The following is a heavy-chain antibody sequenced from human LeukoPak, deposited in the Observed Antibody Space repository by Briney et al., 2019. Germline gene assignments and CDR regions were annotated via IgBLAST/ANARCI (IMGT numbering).Heavy chain of an antibody. V-gene: IGHV1-2*02. D-gene: IGHD3-22*01. CDR1: GYTFTADY. CDR3: AREAYYYDSSGYLSAFDI. J-gene: IGHJ3*02. CDR2: INPNSGGT. Sequence: ASVKVSCKASGYTFTADYMHWARQAPGQGLEWMGWINPNSGGTNYELKFQGRVTMTRDTSISTGYMELSRLRSDDTAMYYCAREAYYYDSSGYLSAFDIWGQGTMVTVSS.